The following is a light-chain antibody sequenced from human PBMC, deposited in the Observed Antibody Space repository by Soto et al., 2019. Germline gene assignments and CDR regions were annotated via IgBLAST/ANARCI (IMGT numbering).Light chain of an antibody. CDR3: QQHNNWPLS. Sequence: EIVMTQSPGTLSLSPGERATLSCRGSQSLSSGSLAWYQQKPGQAPRLLISGASSRAADIPDRFSGSGSGTDFTLTINRLEPEDFAVYYCQQHNNWPLSFGQGTKVDIK. J-gene: IGKJ1*01. CDR1: QSLSSGS. CDR2: GAS. V-gene: IGKV3D-20*02.